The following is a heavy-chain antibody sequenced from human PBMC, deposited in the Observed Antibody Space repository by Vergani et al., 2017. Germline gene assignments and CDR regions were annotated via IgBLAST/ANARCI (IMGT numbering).Heavy chain of an antibody. D-gene: IGHD3-22*01. CDR1: GFIFQNYT. V-gene: IGHV3-30*04. CDR3: ARDRTPDSSGYISDLADY. J-gene: IGHJ4*02. Sequence: QVNLVGSGGGVVQPGRSLRLSCATYGFIFQNYTMHWVRQAPGKGLEWVALISNDGRHTYYAVSVRGRFSISRDNSKNTLYLQMNSLRAEDTAVYYCARDRTPDSSGYISDLADYWGQGTLVIVSS. CDR2: ISNDGRHT.